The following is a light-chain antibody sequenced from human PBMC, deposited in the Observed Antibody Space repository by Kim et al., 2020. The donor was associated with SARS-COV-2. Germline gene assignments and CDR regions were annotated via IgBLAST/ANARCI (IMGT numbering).Light chain of an antibody. V-gene: IGKV3-20*01. CDR2: GAS. CDR1: QRVSSSY. Sequence: LSPGQRATLACRASQRVSSSYLAWYQQQPGQAPRLLIYGASSRATGIPDRFSGSGSGTDFTLTISRLEPEDFAVYYCQQYGSSLYTFGQGTKLEI. J-gene: IGKJ2*01. CDR3: QQYGSSLYT.